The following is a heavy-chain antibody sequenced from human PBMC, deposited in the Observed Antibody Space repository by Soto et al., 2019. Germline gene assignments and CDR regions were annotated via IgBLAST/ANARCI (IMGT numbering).Heavy chain of an antibody. CDR1: GFTVSSNY. CDR3: SFGFGELPTHNYFDY. Sequence: PGGSLRLSCAASGFTVSSNYMSWVRQAPGKGLEWVSVIYSGGSTYYADSVKGRFTISRDNSKNTLYLQMNSLRAEDTAVYYCSFGFGELPTHNYFDYWGQGTLVTVSS. CDR2: IYSGGST. V-gene: IGHV3-66*01. J-gene: IGHJ4*02. D-gene: IGHD3-10*01.